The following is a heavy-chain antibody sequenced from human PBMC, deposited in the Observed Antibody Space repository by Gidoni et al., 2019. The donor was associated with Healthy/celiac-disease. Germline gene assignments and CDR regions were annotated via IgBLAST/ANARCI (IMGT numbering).Heavy chain of an antibody. D-gene: IGHD6-13*01. CDR3: AKDHRRSWPHDAFDI. J-gene: IGHJ3*02. Sequence: EVQLLESGGGLVQPGGSLGLSCAASGFTLSSYAMSWGRQAPGKGMEWVSVISGSGGSTYYADSVKGRFTISRDNSKNTLYLQMNSLRAEDTAVYYCAKDHRRSWPHDAFDIWGQGTMVTVSS. CDR2: ISGSGGST. V-gene: IGHV3-23*01. CDR1: GFTLSSYA.